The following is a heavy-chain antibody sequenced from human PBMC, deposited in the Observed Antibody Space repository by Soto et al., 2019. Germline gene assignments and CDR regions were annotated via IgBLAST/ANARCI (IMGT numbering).Heavy chain of an antibody. CDR1: GFTVSSNY. J-gene: IGHJ6*02. V-gene: IGHV3-66*01. Sequence: EVQLVESGGGLVQPGGSLRLSCAASGFTVSSNYMSWVRQAPGKGLEWVSVIYNGGSTYYADSVKGRFTISRDNSKNTLYLQMNSRRAEDTAVYYCARDRIPTGMDVWGQGTTVNVSS. CDR2: IYNGGST. CDR3: ARDRIPTGMDV.